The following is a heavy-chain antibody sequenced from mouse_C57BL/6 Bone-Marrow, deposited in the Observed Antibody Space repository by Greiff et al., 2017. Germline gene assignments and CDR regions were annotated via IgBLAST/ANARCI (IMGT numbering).Heavy chain of an antibody. CDR3: GGPRAMDY. D-gene: IGHD3-1*01. J-gene: IGHJ4*01. CDR2: IYPGSGTP. V-gene: IGHV1-66*01. CDR1: GYSFTSYY. Sequence: VQLQQSGPELVKPGASVKISCKASGYSFTSYYIHWVKQRPGQGLELIGWIYPGSGTPTYNEQFTGKATPTADTSSSTAYMQLSSLTSEDASVYYCGGPRAMDYWGKGTSVTVSS.